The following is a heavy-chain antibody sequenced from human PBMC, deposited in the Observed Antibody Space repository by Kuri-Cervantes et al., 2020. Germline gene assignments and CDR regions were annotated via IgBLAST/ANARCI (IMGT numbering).Heavy chain of an antibody. V-gene: IGHV5-51*01. CDR2: IYPGDSDT. CDR3: ARASVGLRYFDWLPYYFDY. J-gene: IGHJ4*02. D-gene: IGHD3-9*01. Sequence: KVSCKGSGYSFTSYWIGWVRQMPGKGLEWMGIIYPGDSDTRYSPSFQGQVTISADKSISTAYLQWSSLKASDTAMYYCARASVGLRYFDWLPYYFDYWGQGTLVTVSS. CDR1: GYSFTSYW.